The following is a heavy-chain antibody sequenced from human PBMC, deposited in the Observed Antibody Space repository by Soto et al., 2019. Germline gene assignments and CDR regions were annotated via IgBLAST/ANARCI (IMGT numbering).Heavy chain of an antibody. Sequence: SQTLSLTCAISGDSVSSNSSTWNWIRQSPSRGLEWLGRTYYRSKWYNDYAVSVKSRITINPDTSNNQFSLQLNSVTPEDTAVYYCARDVYNSSWYHFDYWGQGTLVTVSS. CDR1: GDSVSSNSST. J-gene: IGHJ4*02. V-gene: IGHV6-1*01. D-gene: IGHD6-13*01. CDR2: TYYRSKWYN. CDR3: ARDVYNSSWYHFDY.